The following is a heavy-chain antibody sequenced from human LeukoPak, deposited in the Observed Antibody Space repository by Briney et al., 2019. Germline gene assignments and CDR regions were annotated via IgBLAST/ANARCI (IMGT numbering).Heavy chain of an antibody. J-gene: IGHJ4*02. CDR1: GFTFSSYW. V-gene: IGHV3-74*01. Sequence: SGGSLRLPCAASGFTFSSYWMHWVRHAPGKGLVWVSRINSDGSSTSYADSVKGRFTFSRDNAKNTLSLQMNSLRAGDTAVYYCARANTYYYDSSGYSVDYWGQGTLVTVSS. CDR2: INSDGSST. CDR3: ARANTYYYDSSGYSVDY. D-gene: IGHD3-22*01.